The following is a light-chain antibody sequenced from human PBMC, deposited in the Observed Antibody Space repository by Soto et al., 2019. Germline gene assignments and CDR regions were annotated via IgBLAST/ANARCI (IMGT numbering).Light chain of an antibody. Sequence: DIQMTQSPSSLSASVGDRVTITCRASQGIRSWLDWYQQKPGKAPKLLISAASSLQSGVPSRFSGSGSGTDFTLTISSLQAEDFATYYCQQANTFSCTFGHGTKVDIK. CDR3: QQANTFSCT. V-gene: IGKV1-12*01. CDR2: AAS. CDR1: QGIRSW. J-gene: IGKJ3*01.